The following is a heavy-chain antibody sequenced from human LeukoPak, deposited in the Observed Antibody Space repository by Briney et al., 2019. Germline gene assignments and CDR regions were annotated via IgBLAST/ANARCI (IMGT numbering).Heavy chain of an antibody. Sequence: GGSLRLSCAASGFTFSSYAMHWVRQAPGKGLEWVAVISYDGSNKYYADSVKGRFTISRDNSKNTLYLQMNSLRAEDTAVYYCARALDPLYYFDYWGQGTLVTVSS. CDR2: ISYDGSNK. V-gene: IGHV3-30*14. CDR1: GFTFSSYA. CDR3: ARALDPLYYFDY. J-gene: IGHJ4*02.